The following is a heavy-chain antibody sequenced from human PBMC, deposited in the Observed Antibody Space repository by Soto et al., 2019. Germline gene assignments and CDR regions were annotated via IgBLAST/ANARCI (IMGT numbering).Heavy chain of an antibody. CDR1: VFTFSIHW. CDR3: ARVANGVVVPDAPYYFDY. CDR2: INKDGSGK. V-gene: IGHV3-7*01. D-gene: IGHD2-2*01. Sequence: PGGSLRLACASSVFTFSIHWMTWVRQAQGRGLEWVANINKDGSGKYYVDSVKGRFTVSRDNAKNTLYLQMNRLRAEDTAVYYCARVANGVVVPDAPYYFDYWGQGTLVTVSS. J-gene: IGHJ4*02.